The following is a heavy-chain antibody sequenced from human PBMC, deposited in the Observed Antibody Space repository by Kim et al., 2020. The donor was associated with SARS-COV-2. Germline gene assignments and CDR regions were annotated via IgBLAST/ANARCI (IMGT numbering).Heavy chain of an antibody. V-gene: IGHV3-23*01. CDR1: GFTFSSYA. CDR3: AKVRLNIVVVPAAIPGLFDY. D-gene: IGHD2-2*01. CDR2: ISGSGGST. J-gene: IGHJ4*02. Sequence: GGSLRLSCAASGFTFSSYAMSWVRQAPGKGLEWVSAISGSGGSTYYADSMKGRFTISRDNSKNTLYLQMNSLRAEDTAVYYCAKVRLNIVVVPAAIPGLFDYWGQGTLVTVSS.